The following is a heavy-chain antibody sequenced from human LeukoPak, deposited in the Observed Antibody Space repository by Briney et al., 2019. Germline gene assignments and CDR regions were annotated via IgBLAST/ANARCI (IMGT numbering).Heavy chain of an antibody. CDR3: AKGIISGTFDY. V-gene: IGHV3-21*01. Sequence: GGSLRLSCAASGFTFSSYSMNWVRQAPGKGLEWVSSISSSSSYIYYADSVKGRFTISRDNAKNSLYLQMNSLRAEDTAVYYCAKGIISGTFDYWGQGTLVTVSS. CDR2: ISSSSSYI. J-gene: IGHJ4*02. CDR1: GFTFSSYS. D-gene: IGHD2-15*01.